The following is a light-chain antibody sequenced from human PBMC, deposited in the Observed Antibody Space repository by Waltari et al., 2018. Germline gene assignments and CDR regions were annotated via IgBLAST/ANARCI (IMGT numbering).Light chain of an antibody. V-gene: IGLV3-21*03. Sequence: SYVLTQPPSVSVAPGKTAKITCGGDNIGTKSVHWSQQKPGQAPVLVVYDDTDRPSGIPERFSGSNSGDTATLTISRVEAADEADYYCQLWDSGDNRVLFAGGTKLTVL. CDR1: NIGTKS. J-gene: IGLJ3*02. CDR3: QLWDSGDNRVL. CDR2: DDT.